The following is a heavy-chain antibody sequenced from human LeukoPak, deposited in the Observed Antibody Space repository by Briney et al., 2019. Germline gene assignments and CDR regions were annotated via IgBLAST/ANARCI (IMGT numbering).Heavy chain of an antibody. D-gene: IGHD3-10*01. Sequence: GASVKVSCKASGYTFTTYGISWVRQAPGQGLEWMGWISTYNGNTNYAQNLQGRVTMTTDTSTTTAYMELRSLRSEDTAVYYCARESGLYGSGSRYWGQGTLVTVSS. CDR2: ISTYNGNT. V-gene: IGHV1-18*01. J-gene: IGHJ4*02. CDR3: ARESGLYGSGSRY. CDR1: GYTFTTYG.